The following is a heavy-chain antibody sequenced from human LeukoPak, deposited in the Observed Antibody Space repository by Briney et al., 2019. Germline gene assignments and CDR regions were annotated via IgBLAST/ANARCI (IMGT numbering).Heavy chain of an antibody. J-gene: IGHJ3*02. CDR2: IWYDGSKK. CDR3: AKDLIYNLTDHDAFDI. Sequence: GRSLRLSCAASGFTFSSCAMHWIRQAPGKGLEWVAVIWYDGSKKYYADSVKGRFTISRDNSNNTLYLQMNILRAEDTAVYYCAKDLIYNLTDHDAFDIWGQGTMVTVSS. CDR1: GFTFSSCA. V-gene: IGHV3-33*06. D-gene: IGHD1-1*01.